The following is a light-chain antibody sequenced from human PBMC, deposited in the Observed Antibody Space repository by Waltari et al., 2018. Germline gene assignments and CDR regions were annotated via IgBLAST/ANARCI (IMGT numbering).Light chain of an antibody. J-gene: IGLJ3*02. CDR1: SSDVGFYDF. V-gene: IGLV2-14*01. CDR2: KVN. CDR3: SSYTRRSYWV. Sequence: QSALTQPASVSGSPGQSITISCTGTSSDVGFYDFVSWFQQHPGKAPKVMIYKVNNRPQGFCMSFSGSRSTTTASLTLSGRQAEDEADYYCSSYTRRSYWVFGGGTQLTVL.